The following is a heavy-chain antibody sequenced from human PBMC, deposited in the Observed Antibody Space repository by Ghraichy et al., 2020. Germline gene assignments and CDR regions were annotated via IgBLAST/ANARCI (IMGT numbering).Heavy chain of an antibody. CDR3: ARSIVLGGMDV. V-gene: IGHV3-13*05. D-gene: IGHD2-8*02. CDR2: IGTAGDP. Sequence: GGSLRLSCAASGFTFSSYDMHWVRQATGKGLEWVSAIGTAGDPYYPGSVKGRFTISRENAKNSLHLLMNSLRAGDTAVYYCARSIVLGGMDVWGQGTTVTVSS. CDR1: GFTFSSYD. J-gene: IGHJ6*02.